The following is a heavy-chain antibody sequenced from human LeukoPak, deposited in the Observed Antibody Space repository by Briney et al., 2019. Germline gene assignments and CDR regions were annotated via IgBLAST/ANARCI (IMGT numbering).Heavy chain of an antibody. CDR3: ARAQRAGSGSYSLDY. CDR2: IIPIFGTA. D-gene: IGHD3-10*01. V-gene: IGHV1-69*13. Sequence: RGASVKVSCKASGGTFSSYAISWVRQAPGQGLEWMGGIIPIFGTANYAQKFQGRVTITADESTSTAYMELSSLRSEDTAVYYCARAQRAGSGSYSLDYWGQGTLVTVSS. J-gene: IGHJ4*02. CDR1: GGTFSSYA.